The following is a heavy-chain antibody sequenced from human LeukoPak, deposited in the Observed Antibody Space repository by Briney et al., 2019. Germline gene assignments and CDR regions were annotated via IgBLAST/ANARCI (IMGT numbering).Heavy chain of an antibody. CDR1: GFTFSNSL. D-gene: IGHD5-24*01. CDR3: ARDRDGYNY. J-gene: IGHJ4*02. Sequence: PGGTLRLTCAASGFTFSNSLMHWLRQVPGKELVWVARIDTDGSTTHYADSVKGRFTISRDNAKNTLYLQMNSLRAEDTAVYYCARDRDGYNYWGQGTLVTVSS. V-gene: IGHV3-74*01. CDR2: IDTDGSTT.